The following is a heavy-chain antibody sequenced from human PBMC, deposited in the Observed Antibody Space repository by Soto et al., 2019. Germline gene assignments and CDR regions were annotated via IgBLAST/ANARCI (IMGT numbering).Heavy chain of an antibody. Sequence: VQLVESGGGLVQPGGSLRLTCTASGFAFRSYWMNWVRQAPWKGLEWVASIEADGNESYYVDSVKGRFTISRDNAMNSVYLQMNSLRAEDTAIYYCARAPQVTTFHYGMDVSDQGTTVTVSS. CDR3: ARAPQVTTFHYGMDV. J-gene: IGHJ6*02. CDR1: GFAFRSYW. V-gene: IGHV3-7*05. D-gene: IGHD2-21*02. CDR2: IEADGNES.